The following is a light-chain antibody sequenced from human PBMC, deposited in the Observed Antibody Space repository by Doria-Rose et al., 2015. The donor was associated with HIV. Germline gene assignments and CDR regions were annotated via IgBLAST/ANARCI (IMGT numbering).Light chain of an antibody. V-gene: IGKV1-9*01. CDR1: QGISTS. J-gene: IGKJ2*01. CDR3: QQLSSFPYT. Sequence: SFLSTSVGDKITITCRASQGISTSLAWYQQRPGKAPKLLIYAASTLQSGVPSRFSGSGSGTEFTLAISSLQPEDFATYYCQQLSSFPYTFGQGTKLEI. CDR2: AAS.